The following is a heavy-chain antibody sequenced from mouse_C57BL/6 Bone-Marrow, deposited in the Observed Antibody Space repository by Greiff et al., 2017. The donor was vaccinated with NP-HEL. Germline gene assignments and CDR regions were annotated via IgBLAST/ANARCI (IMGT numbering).Heavy chain of an antibody. V-gene: IGHV1-63*01. CDR2: IYPGGGYT. J-gene: IGHJ4*01. Sequence: QVHVKQSGAELVRPGTSVKMSCKASGYTFTNYWIGWAKQRPGHGLEWIGDIYPGGGYTNYNEKFKGKATLTADKSSSTAYMQFSSLTSEDSAIYYCARREYAMDYWGQGTSVTVSS. CDR1: GYTFTNYW. CDR3: ARREYAMDY.